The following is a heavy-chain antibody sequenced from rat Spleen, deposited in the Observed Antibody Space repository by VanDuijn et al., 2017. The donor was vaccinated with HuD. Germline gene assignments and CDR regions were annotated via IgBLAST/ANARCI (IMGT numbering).Heavy chain of an antibody. Sequence: EVQLVESGGGLVQPGRSLKLSRVASGFTFSEYWMTWIRPAPGKGLEWVASITNIGGTIYYADSVKGRFAMSIDIAQNTLYLQMNSLRSEDTATYYCTRGGNYALDAWGQGASVTVSS. CDR3: TRGGNYALDA. J-gene: IGHJ4*01. CDR1: GFTFSEYW. CDR2: ITNIGGTI. D-gene: IGHD1-11*01. V-gene: IGHV5-31*01.